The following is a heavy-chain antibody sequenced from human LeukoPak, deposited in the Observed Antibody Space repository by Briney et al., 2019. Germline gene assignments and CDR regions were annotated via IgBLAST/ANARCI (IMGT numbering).Heavy chain of an antibody. V-gene: IGHV3-30*04. CDR1: GFNFSSYS. D-gene: IGHD3-10*02. CDR2: ISYDGSNK. CDR3: AELGITMIGGV. Sequence: GGALRLSCAASGFNFSSYSMHWGRPAPSQGLEWVAVISYDGSNKYYADSVKGRFTISRDNSKNTLYLQMNSLRAEDTAVYYCAELGITMIGGVWGKGTTVTISS. J-gene: IGHJ6*04.